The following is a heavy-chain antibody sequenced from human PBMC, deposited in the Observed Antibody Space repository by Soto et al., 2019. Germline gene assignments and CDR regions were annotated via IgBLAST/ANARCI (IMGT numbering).Heavy chain of an antibody. CDR3: ARSEAEMATAKFYHYAVDV. Sequence: QVQLVQSGAEVKQPGSLVKVSCKASGGSFTTYAFSWVRQAPGQGLEWMGGIIPGFGTVEYVQKFVSRFSISADESTTTVSMELSRLTSEDTAVYYCARSEAEMATAKFYHYAVDVWGQGTTVTVSS. V-gene: IGHV1-69*01. CDR1: GGSFTTYA. D-gene: IGHD5-18*01. J-gene: IGHJ6*02. CDR2: IIPGFGTV.